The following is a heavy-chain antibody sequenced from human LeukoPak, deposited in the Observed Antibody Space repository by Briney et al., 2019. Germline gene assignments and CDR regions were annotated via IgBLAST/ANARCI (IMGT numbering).Heavy chain of an antibody. D-gene: IGHD1-20*01. J-gene: IGHJ3*02. CDR3: ARGTYNWNDEHAFDI. CDR2: IYYSGST. V-gene: IGHV4-59*01. CDR1: GGSISSYY. Sequence: SETLSLTCAVSGGSISSYYWSWIRQPPGKGLEWIGYIYYSGSTNYNPSLKSRVTISVDTSKNQFSLKLRSVTAADTAVYYCARGTYNWNDEHAFDIWGQGTMVTVSS.